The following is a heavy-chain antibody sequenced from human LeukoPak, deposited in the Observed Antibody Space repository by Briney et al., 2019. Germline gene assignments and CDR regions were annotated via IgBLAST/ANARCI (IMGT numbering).Heavy chain of an antibody. CDR3: ARDTGCSTSCYGRYYYYMDV. J-gene: IGHJ6*03. CDR2: IIPILGIA. CDR1: GGTFSSYA. D-gene: IGHD2-2*01. Sequence: ASVKVSCKASGGTFSSYAISWVRQAPGQGFEWMGRIIPILGIANYAQKFQGRVTITADKSTSTAYMELSSLRSEDTAVYYCARDTGCSTSCYGRYYYYMDVWGKGTTVTVSS. V-gene: IGHV1-69*04.